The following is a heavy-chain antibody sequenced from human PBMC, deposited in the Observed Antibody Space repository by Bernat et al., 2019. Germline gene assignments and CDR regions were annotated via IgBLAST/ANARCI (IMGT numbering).Heavy chain of an antibody. CDR2: IRHHESGE. Sequence: QVHLVESGGGVVQPGGSLRLSCAASGFIFSDYGMHWVRQTPGKGLEWVAFIRHHESGEQYAGSVKGRFTISRDTSKNTLYLNMNSLTTEDTAVYYCAKDDRDNWGFDYLGQGTLVTVSS. CDR1: GFIFSDYG. CDR3: AKDDRDNWGFDY. J-gene: IGHJ4*02. D-gene: IGHD7-27*01. V-gene: IGHV3-30*02.